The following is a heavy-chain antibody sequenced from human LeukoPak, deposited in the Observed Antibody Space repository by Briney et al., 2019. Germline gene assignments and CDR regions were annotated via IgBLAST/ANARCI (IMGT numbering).Heavy chain of an antibody. V-gene: IGHV3-23*01. CDR1: GFTFSSYV. CDR2: IGGSGSSA. D-gene: IGHD6-19*01. Sequence: GGSLRLSCAASGFTFSSYVMSWVRQAPGKGLEWVSAIGGSGSSAYYADSVKGRFTISRDNSKNTVNLQMNSLRSDDTAVYYCAKGSTGWYPHFDYWGQGTLVTVSS. J-gene: IGHJ4*02. CDR3: AKGSTGWYPHFDY.